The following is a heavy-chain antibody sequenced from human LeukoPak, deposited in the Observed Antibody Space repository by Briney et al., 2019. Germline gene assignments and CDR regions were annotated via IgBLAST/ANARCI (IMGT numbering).Heavy chain of an antibody. CDR1: GFTFDDYA. CDR3: ARNNGMDV. Sequence: PGGSLRLSCAASGFTFDDYAMHWVRQAPGKGLEWVSGISWNSGSIGYADSVKGRFTISRDNAKNSLYLQMNSLRAEDTALYYCARNNGMDVRGQGTTVIVSS. J-gene: IGHJ6*02. CDR2: ISWNSGSI. V-gene: IGHV3-9*01.